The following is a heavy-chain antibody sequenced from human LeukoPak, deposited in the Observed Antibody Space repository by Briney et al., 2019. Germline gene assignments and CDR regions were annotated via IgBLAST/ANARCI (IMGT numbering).Heavy chain of an antibody. CDR2: INPNSGGT. V-gene: IGHV1-2*02. Sequence: ASVKVSCKASGYTFTGYYMHWVRQAPGQGLEWMGWINPNSGGTNYAQKFRGRVTMTRDTSISTAYMELSRLRSDDTAVYYCARGYCSSTSCSNWFDPWGQGTLVTVSS. CDR1: GYTFTGYY. J-gene: IGHJ5*02. D-gene: IGHD2-2*01. CDR3: ARGYCSSTSCSNWFDP.